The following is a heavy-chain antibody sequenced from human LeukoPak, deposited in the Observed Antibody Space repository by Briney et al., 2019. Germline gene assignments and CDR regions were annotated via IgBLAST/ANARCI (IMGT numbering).Heavy chain of an antibody. CDR3: ARGLITMVRGVTKKGDYFDY. CDR2: INHSGST. CDR1: GGSFSGCY. D-gene: IGHD3-10*01. J-gene: IGHJ4*02. Sequence: SETLSLTCAVYGGSFSGCYWSWIRQPPGKGLEWIGEINHSGSTNYNPSLKSRVTISVDTSKNQFSLKLSSVTAADTAVYYCARGLITMVRGVTKKGDYFDYWGQGTLVTVSS. V-gene: IGHV4-34*01.